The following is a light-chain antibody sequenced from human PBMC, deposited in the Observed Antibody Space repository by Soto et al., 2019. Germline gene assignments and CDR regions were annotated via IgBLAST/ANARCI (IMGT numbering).Light chain of an antibody. CDR2: SAS. CDR3: QQYGSSQFT. CDR1: QTVSRNF. J-gene: IGKJ3*01. V-gene: IGKV3-20*01. Sequence: EIVLTQSPGTLSLSPGESATLSCRASQTVSRNFLAWYQKRPGQGPRLLISSASRRATGIADRFSGSGTGTDFTLTISRLEPGDFAVYYCQQYGSSQFTFGPGTRVDLK.